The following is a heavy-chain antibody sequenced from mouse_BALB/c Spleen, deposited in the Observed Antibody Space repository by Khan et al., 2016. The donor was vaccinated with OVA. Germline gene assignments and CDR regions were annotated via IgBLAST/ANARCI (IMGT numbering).Heavy chain of an antibody. V-gene: IGHV1-26*01. CDR3: ARGYDFFAY. J-gene: IGHJ3*01. D-gene: IGHD2-14*01. CDR1: GYSFTLYY. CDR2: VNPKTGGT. Sequence: EVQLQQSGPDLVKPGASVKISCKASGYSFTLYYMSWVKQSHGKSLEWIGRVNPKTGGTDHNQAFKGKAILTVDKSSNTAYMERRSLTSEDSAVYYCARGYDFFAYWGQGTLVTVSA.